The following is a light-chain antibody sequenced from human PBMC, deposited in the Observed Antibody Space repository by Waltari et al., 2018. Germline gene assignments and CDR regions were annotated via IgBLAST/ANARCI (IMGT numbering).Light chain of an antibody. J-gene: IGKJ1*01. CDR1: QRVSTY. CDR3: QHYLRLPAT. CDR2: HAS. Sequence: SCRASQRVSTYLACYQKKPGQAPRLLIYHASSRATGIPDRFSGSGSGTDFSLTISRLEPEDFAVYYCQHYLRLPATFGQGTKVEIK. V-gene: IGKV3-20*01.